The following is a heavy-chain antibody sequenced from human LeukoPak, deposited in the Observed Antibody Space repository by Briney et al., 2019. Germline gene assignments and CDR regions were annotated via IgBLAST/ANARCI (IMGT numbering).Heavy chain of an antibody. CDR2: ISGSGGST. CDR3: AKDRIFGVVTNFDY. J-gene: IGHJ4*02. V-gene: IGHV3-23*01. Sequence: PGGSLRLSCAASGFTVSSNYMSWVRQAPGKGLEWVSAISGSGGSTYYADSVKGRFTISRDNSKNTLYLQMNSLRAEDTAVYYCAKDRIFGVVTNFDYWGQGTLVTVSS. CDR1: GFTVSSNY. D-gene: IGHD3-3*02.